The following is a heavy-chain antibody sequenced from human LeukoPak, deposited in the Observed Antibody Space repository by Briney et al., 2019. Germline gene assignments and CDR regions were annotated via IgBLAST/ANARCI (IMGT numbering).Heavy chain of an antibody. Sequence: MASETLSLTCTVSGGSISGYYWSWFRQPPGKGLEWFGWIHNSGSTENNPSLKSRVTISVDTSKNQFSLKLSSVTAADTAVYYCARDWDYWGQGTLVTVSS. J-gene: IGHJ4*02. CDR1: GGSISGYY. CDR3: ARDWDY. V-gene: IGHV4-59*01. CDR2: IHNSGST.